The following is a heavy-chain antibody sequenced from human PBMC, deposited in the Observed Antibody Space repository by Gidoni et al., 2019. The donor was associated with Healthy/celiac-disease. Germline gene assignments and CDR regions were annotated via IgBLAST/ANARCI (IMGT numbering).Heavy chain of an antibody. CDR2: INHSGST. CDR3: ARGIVVTAMRIFDY. Sequence: QVQLQQWGAGLLKPSETLSLTCAVYGGSFSGYYWSWIRQPPGKGLEWIGEINHSGSTNYNPSLKSRVTISVDTSKNQFSLKLSSVTAADTAVYYCARGIVVTAMRIFDYWGQGTLVTVSS. CDR1: GGSFSGYY. V-gene: IGHV4-34*01. D-gene: IGHD2-21*02. J-gene: IGHJ4*02.